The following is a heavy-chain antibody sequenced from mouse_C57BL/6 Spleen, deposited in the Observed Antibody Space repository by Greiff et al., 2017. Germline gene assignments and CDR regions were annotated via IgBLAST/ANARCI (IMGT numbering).Heavy chain of an antibody. V-gene: IGHV5-4*01. CDR3: AREAYYSNGFAY. CDR1: GFTFSSYA. Sequence: EVKVVESGGGLVKPGGSLKLSCAASGFTFSSYAMSWVRQTPEKRLEWVATISDGGSYTYYPDNVKGRFTISRDNAKNNLYLQMSPRKSEDTAMYYCAREAYYSNGFAYWGQGTLVTVSA. D-gene: IGHD2-5*01. J-gene: IGHJ3*01. CDR2: ISDGGSYT.